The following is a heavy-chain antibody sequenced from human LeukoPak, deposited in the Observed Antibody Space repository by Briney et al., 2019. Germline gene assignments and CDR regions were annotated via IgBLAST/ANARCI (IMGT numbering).Heavy chain of an antibody. Sequence: GGPLRLPCAASGFTFSNYAMHWVPRSPGKGLKGVSFVIGISGSTDYADSVKCRFTISRDISKNTLYLQMYRLRAEDTAIYFCAKGGYDYIEIGYFDYWGQGTPVTVAS. J-gene: IGHJ4*02. V-gene: IGHV3-23*01. D-gene: IGHD5-12*01. CDR3: AKGGYDYIEIGYFDY. CDR2: VIGISGST. CDR1: GFTFSNYA.